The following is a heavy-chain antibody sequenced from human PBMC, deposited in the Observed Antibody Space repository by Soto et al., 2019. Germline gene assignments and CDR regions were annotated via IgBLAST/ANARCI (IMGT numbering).Heavy chain of an antibody. Sequence: PSETLSLTCTVSGGSISSYYWSWIRQPPGKGLEWIGYIYYSGSTNYNPSLKSRVTISVDTSKNQFSLKLSSVTAADTAVYYCARASTTVTTLDYWGQGTLVTVLL. V-gene: IGHV4-59*12. D-gene: IGHD4-17*01. CDR3: ARASTTVTTLDY. CDR2: IYYSGST. J-gene: IGHJ4*02. CDR1: GGSISSYY.